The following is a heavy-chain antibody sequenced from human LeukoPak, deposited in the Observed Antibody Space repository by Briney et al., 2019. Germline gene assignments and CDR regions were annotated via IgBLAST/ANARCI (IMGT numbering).Heavy chain of an antibody. CDR2: IYSGGNT. CDR1: GFTVGSNY. J-gene: IGHJ5*02. D-gene: IGHD6-19*01. V-gene: IGHV3-66*04. CDR3: ARRGGWRGSPRVLNWFDP. Sequence: PGGSLRLSCAASGFTVGSNYMSWVRQAPGKGLECVSVIYSGGNTYYADSVKGRFTISRDNSKNTLYLQMNSLRAEDTAVYYCARRGGWRGSPRVLNWFDPWGQGTLVTVSS.